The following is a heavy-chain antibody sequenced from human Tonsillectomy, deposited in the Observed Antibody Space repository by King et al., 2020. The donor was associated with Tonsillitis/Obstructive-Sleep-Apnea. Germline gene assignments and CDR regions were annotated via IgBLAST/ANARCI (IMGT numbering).Heavy chain of an antibody. CDR1: GGSFSGYY. Sequence: VQLQQWGAGLLKPSETLSLTCAVYGGSFSGYYWSWIRQPPGKGLEWIGEINHSGSTNYNLSLKSRVTISVDTSKNQFSLKLSSVTAADTAVYYCARGPNYSSSWYNYWGQGTLVTVSS. V-gene: IGHV4-34*01. CDR2: INHSGST. D-gene: IGHD6-13*01. J-gene: IGHJ4*02. CDR3: ARGPNYSSSWYNY.